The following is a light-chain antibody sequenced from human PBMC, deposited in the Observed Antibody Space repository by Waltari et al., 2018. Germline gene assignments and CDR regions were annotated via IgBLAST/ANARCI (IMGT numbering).Light chain of an antibody. CDR2: AAS. V-gene: IGKV1-6*02. CDR3: LQDKNYPRT. CDR1: QAIGNE. Sequence: AIQMTQSPPSLSAFVADRVTLTCRATQAIGNELAWYQQRPGEAPKVLIYAASRLQNGVPSRFSGSGSGTYFTLTISSLQPEDFATYYCLQDKNYPRTFGQGTKVKV. J-gene: IGKJ1*01.